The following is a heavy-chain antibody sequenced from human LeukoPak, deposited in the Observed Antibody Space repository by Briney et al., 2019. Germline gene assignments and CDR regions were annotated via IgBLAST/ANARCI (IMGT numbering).Heavy chain of an antibody. CDR3: VRDGGVSGYDLLDY. J-gene: IGHJ4*02. V-gene: IGHV3-7*01. CDR1: GLIFSNYW. CDR2: INQDGSKE. Sequence: PGGSLRLSCTASGLIFSNYWMTWVRQAPGKGLEWVAQINQDGSKEYYIDSVKARFSISRDNARNSLSLQMNSLRAEDTAVYYCVRDGGVSGYDLLDYWGQGTLVTVSS. D-gene: IGHD5-12*01.